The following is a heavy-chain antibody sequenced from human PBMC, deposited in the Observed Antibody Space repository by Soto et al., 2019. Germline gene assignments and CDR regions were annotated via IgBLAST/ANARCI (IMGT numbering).Heavy chain of an antibody. CDR3: ATDFCGGGGYCYQFDY. Sequence: ASVKVSCKVSGYTLTELSMHWVRQAPGKGLEWMGGFDPEDGETIYAQKFQGRVTMTEDTSTDTAYMELSSLRSEDTAVYYCATDFCGGGGYCYQFDYWGQGTLVTVSS. CDR2: FDPEDGET. V-gene: IGHV1-24*01. D-gene: IGHD2-21*01. CDR1: GYTLTELS. J-gene: IGHJ4*02.